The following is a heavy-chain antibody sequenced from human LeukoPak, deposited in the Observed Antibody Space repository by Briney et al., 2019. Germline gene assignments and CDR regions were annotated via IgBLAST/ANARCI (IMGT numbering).Heavy chain of an antibody. CDR2: ISAYNGNT. CDR3: ARGALVQLERRGVYDY. J-gene: IGHJ4*02. CDR1: GYTFTSYG. Sequence: ASVKVSRKASGYTFTSYGISWVRQAPGQGLEWMGWISAYNGNTNYAQKLQGRVTMTTDTSTSTAYMELRSLRSDDTAVYYCARGALVQLERRGVYDYWGQGTLDTVSS. D-gene: IGHD1-1*01. V-gene: IGHV1-18*01.